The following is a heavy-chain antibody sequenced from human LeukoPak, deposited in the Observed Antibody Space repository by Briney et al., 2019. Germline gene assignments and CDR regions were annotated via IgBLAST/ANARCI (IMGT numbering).Heavy chain of an antibody. Sequence: GGSLRLSCAASGFTFSDYYMNWIRQAPGKGLEWVSYISTSGSTIYYADSVKGRFTISRDNAKNSLYLQMNSLRAEDTAVYYCARVWYSGSYPVDYWGQGTLVTVSS. V-gene: IGHV3-11*01. CDR2: ISTSGSTI. CDR3: ARVWYSGSYPVDY. J-gene: IGHJ4*02. D-gene: IGHD1-26*01. CDR1: GFTFSDYY.